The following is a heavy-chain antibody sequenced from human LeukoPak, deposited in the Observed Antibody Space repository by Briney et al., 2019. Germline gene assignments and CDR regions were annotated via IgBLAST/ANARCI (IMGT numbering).Heavy chain of an antibody. J-gene: IGHJ4*02. CDR2: ISGNGGST. Sequence: PGGSLRLSCAASGFTFGSYAMSWVRQAPGKGLEWVSGISGNGGSTYYADSVKGRFTISKDNSKNTLYLQMNSLRAEDTAVYYCAKGNRYCSSTSCYQTSFDYWGQGTLVTVSS. CDR3: AKGNRYCSSTSCYQTSFDY. D-gene: IGHD2-2*01. CDR1: GFTFGSYA. V-gene: IGHV3-23*01.